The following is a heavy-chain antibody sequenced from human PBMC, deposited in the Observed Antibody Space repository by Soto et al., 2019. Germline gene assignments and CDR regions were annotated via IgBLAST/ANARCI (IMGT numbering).Heavy chain of an antibody. CDR1: GGSVGSRDFY. CDR3: ARQSSSSIAAPLDH. D-gene: IGHD6-6*01. CDR2: ISQSGSA. Sequence: PSETLSLTCTVSGGSVGSRDFYWSWIRQPPGKGLEWIGTISQSGSAFHNPSLKSRLTISVDTSKNQFSLRLSSVTAADTALYYCARQSSSSIAAPLDHWRQGTLVTVSS. V-gene: IGHV4-39*01. J-gene: IGHJ4*02.